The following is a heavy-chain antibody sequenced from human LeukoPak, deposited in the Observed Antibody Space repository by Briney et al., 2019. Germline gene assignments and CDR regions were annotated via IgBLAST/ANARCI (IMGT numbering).Heavy chain of an antibody. Sequence: PSETLSLTCTVSGGSITTSSYYWGWIRQPPGKGLEWIGIIYYSGSTYYNPSLKGRVTISVDTSKNQFSLKLSSVIAADTAVYFCARGLAYCGGDCYGDWGRGTLVTVSS. CDR2: IYYSGST. CDR3: ARGLAYCGGDCYGD. J-gene: IGHJ4*02. V-gene: IGHV4-39*07. CDR1: GGSITTSSYY. D-gene: IGHD2-21*02.